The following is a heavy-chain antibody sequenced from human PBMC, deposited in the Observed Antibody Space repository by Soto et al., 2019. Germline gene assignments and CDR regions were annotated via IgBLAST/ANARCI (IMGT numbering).Heavy chain of an antibody. Sequence: EVQLLESGGGLVQPGGSLRLSCAASGFTFSSYVMSWVRQAPGKGLEWVSAISGSGGSTYYADSVKGRFTISRDNSKNTLYLQMNSLRAEDTAVYYCAKGDVLRFLEWLGGFDYWGQGTLVTVSS. J-gene: IGHJ4*02. CDR1: GFTFSSYV. CDR3: AKGDVLRFLEWLGGFDY. D-gene: IGHD3-3*01. V-gene: IGHV3-23*01. CDR2: ISGSGGST.